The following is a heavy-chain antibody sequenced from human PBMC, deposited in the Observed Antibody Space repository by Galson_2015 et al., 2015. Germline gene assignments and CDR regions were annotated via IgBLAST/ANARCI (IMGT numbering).Heavy chain of an antibody. CDR3: ARYGAAAGSIYFDY. V-gene: IGHV1-18*03. Sequence: QSGAEVKKPGASVQVSCKASGYTFPSYGISWVRQSPGQGLEWMGWVSAYNGNTNYAQKLQGRVTMTTETSTSTAYMELRSLRSDEMAVYYCARYGAAAGSIYFDYWGQGNLVTVSS. J-gene: IGHJ4*02. D-gene: IGHD6-13*01. CDR1: GYTFPSYG. CDR2: VSAYNGNT.